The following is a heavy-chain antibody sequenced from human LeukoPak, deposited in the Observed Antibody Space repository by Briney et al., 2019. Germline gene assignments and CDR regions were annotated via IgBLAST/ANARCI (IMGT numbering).Heavy chain of an antibody. D-gene: IGHD2-15*01. J-gene: IGHJ4*02. CDR2: IIHDGST. Sequence: SETLSLTCAVSGGSISSDDYSWSWIRQPPGKGLEWIGEIIHDGSTNYNPSLKSRVTTSVDSSKNQFSLNLSSVTAADTAVYYCARARRYCSGGRCYSASLDYWGQGTLVTVSS. V-gene: IGHV4-30-2*01. CDR3: ARARRYCSGGRCYSASLDY. CDR1: GGSISSDDYS.